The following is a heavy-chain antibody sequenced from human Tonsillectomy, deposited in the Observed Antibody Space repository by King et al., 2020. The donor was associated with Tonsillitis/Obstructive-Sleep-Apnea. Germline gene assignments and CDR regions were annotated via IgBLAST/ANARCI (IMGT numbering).Heavy chain of an antibody. CDR3: ARGRGYYDSSGYYLDYYYYYIDV. V-gene: IGHV4-59*01. CDR1: GGSISSYY. D-gene: IGHD3-22*01. Sequence: VQLQESGPGLVKPSETLSLTCTVSGGSISSYYWSWIRQPPGKGLEWIGYIYYSGSTNYNPSLKSRVTISVDTSKNQFSLKLSSVTAADTAVYYCARGRGYYDSSGYYLDYYYYYIDVWGKGTTVTVSS. J-gene: IGHJ6*03. CDR2: IYYSGST.